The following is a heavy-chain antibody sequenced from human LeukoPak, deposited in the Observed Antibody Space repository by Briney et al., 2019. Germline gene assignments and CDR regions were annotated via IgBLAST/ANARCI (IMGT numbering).Heavy chain of an antibody. J-gene: IGHJ4*02. D-gene: IGHD2-21*01. Sequence: SETLSLTCTVSGGSISSYYWSWIRQPPGKGLEWIGYIYYSGSTNYNPSLKSRVTISVDTSKNQFSLKLSSVTAADTAVYYCARAQASYRGGDCPFYYWGQGTLVTVSS. CDR3: ARAQASYRGGDCPFYY. CDR2: IYYSGST. V-gene: IGHV4-59*01. CDR1: GGSISSYY.